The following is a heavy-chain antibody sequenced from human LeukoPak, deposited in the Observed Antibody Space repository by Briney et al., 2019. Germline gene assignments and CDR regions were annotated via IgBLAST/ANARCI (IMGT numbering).Heavy chain of an antibody. Sequence: SVKVSCKASGGTFSSYAISWVRQAPGQGLEWMGGIIPIFGTANYAQKFRGRVTITADESTSTAYMELSSLRSEDTAVYYCARDGGSGWYYFDYWGQGTLVTVSS. CDR2: IIPIFGTA. J-gene: IGHJ4*02. CDR3: ARDGGSGWYYFDY. D-gene: IGHD6-19*01. CDR1: GGTFSSYA. V-gene: IGHV1-69*01.